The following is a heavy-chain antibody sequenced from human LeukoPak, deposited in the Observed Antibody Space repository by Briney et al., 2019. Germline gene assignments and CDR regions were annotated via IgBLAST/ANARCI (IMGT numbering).Heavy chain of an antibody. D-gene: IGHD3-3*01. J-gene: IGHJ6*03. CDR3: ARVLEGRDFWSGYSYYYYMDV. Sequence: SETLSLTCTVSGGSISSYYWSWIRQPPGKGLEWIGYIYYSGSTNYNPSLKSRVTISVDTSKNQFSLKLSSVTAADTAVYYCARVLEGRDFWSGYSYYYYMDVWGKGTTVTVSS. V-gene: IGHV4-59*01. CDR1: GGSISSYY. CDR2: IYYSGST.